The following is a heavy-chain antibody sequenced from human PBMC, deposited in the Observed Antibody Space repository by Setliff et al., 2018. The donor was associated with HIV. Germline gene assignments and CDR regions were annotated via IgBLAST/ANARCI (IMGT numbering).Heavy chain of an antibody. V-gene: IGHV4-4*02. D-gene: IGHD3-3*01. CDR1: GDSISSSNW. J-gene: IGHJ3*02. Sequence: SETLSLTCAVSGDSISSSNWWSWVRQSPGKGLEWIGEIYHSGSTNYNPSLNSRVTISVDKSKNQFSLKLSSVTAADTAVYYCASRMVWRGPCAFDIWGQGTMVTVSS. CDR3: ASRMVWRGPCAFDI. CDR2: IYHSGST.